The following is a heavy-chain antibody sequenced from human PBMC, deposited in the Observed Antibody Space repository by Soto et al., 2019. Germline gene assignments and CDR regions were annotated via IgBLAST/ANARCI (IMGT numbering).Heavy chain of an antibody. CDR1: GGSISSYY. V-gene: IGHV4-4*07. Sequence: PSETLSLTCTVSGGSISSYYWSWIRQPAGKGLEWIGRLYTSGSTNYNPSLKSRVTMSVDTSKNQFSLKLSSVTAADTAVYYCARGYYYGSGSYYPLVYWGQGTLVAVSS. J-gene: IGHJ4*02. CDR2: LYTSGST. CDR3: ARGYYYGSGSYYPLVY. D-gene: IGHD3-10*01.